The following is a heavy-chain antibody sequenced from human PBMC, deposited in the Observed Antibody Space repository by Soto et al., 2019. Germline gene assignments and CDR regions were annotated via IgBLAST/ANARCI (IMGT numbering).Heavy chain of an antibody. D-gene: IGHD2-21*02. V-gene: IGHV4-59*01. CDR3: ARDLWGYCGTDCYPLDV. CDR1: GGSISGYY. CDR2: MYNTGST. Sequence: ETLSLTCTVSGGSISGYYWSWIRQPPGKGLEWIGYMYNTGSTVYNPSLKSRVTISVDTSKNQFSLKLNSVTAADTAVYYCARDLWGYCGTDCYPLDVWGQGTTVTVSS. J-gene: IGHJ6*02.